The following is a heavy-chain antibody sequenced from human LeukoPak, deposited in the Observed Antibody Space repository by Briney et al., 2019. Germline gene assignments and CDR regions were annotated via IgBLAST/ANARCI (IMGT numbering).Heavy chain of an antibody. CDR1: GFTFGDYA. V-gene: IGHV3-49*04. CDR3: TRDAESRYYDSSGYPY. CDR2: IRSNSYGGTA. J-gene: IGHJ4*02. Sequence: HTGGSLRLSCIASGFTFGDYAMSWVRQAPGKGLEWVGFIRSNSYGGTADYAASVKGRFSISRDDSKSIAYLQMNSLKTEDTAVYYCTRDAESRYYDSSGYPYWGQGTLVTVSS. D-gene: IGHD3-22*01.